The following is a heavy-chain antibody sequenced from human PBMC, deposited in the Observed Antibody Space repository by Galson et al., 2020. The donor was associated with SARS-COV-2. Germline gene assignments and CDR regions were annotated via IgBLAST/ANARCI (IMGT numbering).Heavy chain of an antibody. CDR1: GYTFTDYY. Sequence: ASVKVSCKASGYTFTDYYIHWVRQAPGHGLEWMGWINPKSGGTNYAQKFEGRVTMTRDTSITTAYMELSRLRADDTAVYYCARLRYYDVLTGDIVDVWGQGTMVTVSS. D-gene: IGHD3-9*01. CDR3: ARLRYYDVLTGDIVDV. CDR2: INPKSGGT. J-gene: IGHJ6*02. V-gene: IGHV1-2*02.